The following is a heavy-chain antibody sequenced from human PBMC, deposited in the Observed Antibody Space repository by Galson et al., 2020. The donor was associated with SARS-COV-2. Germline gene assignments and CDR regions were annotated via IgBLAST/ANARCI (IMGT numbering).Heavy chain of an antibody. Sequence: GGSLRLSCAASGFTVSSNYMSWVRQAPGKGLEWVSVIYSGGSTYYADSVKGRFTISRDNSKNTLYLQMNSLRAEDTAVYYCAREGPSGSYQVSWGMTFDYWGQGTLVTVSS. V-gene: IGHV3-66*01. CDR2: IYSGGST. CDR3: AREGPSGSYQVSWGMTFDY. J-gene: IGHJ4*02. CDR1: GFTVSSNY. D-gene: IGHD1-26*01.